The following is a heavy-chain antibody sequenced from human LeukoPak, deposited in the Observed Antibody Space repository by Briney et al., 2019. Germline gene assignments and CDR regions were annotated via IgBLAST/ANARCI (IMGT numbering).Heavy chain of an antibody. CDR2: INPKNADT. Sequence: ASVRLSFKASGYTFTANYIHWGRQAPGQGHEWMGWINPKNADTAYAHNFRGRGTMTRDTSISTVYMELSRLRSDDTAVYYCARDEGSSSVNALDMWGQGKMITVSS. V-gene: IGHV1-2*02. D-gene: IGHD6-6*01. J-gene: IGHJ3*02. CDR1: GYTFTANY. CDR3: ARDEGSSSVNALDM.